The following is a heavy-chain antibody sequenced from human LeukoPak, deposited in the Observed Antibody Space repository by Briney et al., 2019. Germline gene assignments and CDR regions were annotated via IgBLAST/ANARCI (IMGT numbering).Heavy chain of an antibody. D-gene: IGHD5-18*01. J-gene: IGHJ4*02. V-gene: IGHV3-11*06. CDR2: ISSSSSYT. CDR1: GFTFSDYY. CDR3: AREMDTAMVTDY. Sequence: RTGGSLRLSCAASGFTFSDYYMSWIRQAPGKGLEWVSYISSSSSYTNYADSVKGRFTISRDNAKNSPYLQMNSLRAEDTAVYYCAREMDTAMVTDYWGQGTLVTVSS.